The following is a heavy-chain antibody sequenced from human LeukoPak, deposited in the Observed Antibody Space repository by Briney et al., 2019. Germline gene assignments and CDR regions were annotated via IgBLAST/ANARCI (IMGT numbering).Heavy chain of an antibody. CDR2: IWYDGSKT. CDR3: AKDLSYGSLWFDP. V-gene: IGHV3-33*06. Sequence: PGRSLRLSCVASGFTFSSHGMQWVRQAPGKGLEWVALIWYDGSKTNYVDSVMGRFTISRDSSKNTLYLQMDNLRVEDTAVYFCAKDLSYGSLWFDPWGQGTLVTVSS. D-gene: IGHD3-10*01. J-gene: IGHJ5*02. CDR1: GFTFSSHG.